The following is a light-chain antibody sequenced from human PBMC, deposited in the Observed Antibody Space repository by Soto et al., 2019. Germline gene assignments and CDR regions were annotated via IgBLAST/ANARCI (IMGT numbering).Light chain of an antibody. CDR2: DVS. CDR3: CSYAGSYTHV. J-gene: IGLJ1*01. Sequence: QSALTQPRSVSGSPGQSVTISCTGTSSDVGGYNYVSWYQQHPGKAPKLMIYDVSKRPSGVPDRFSGSKSGNTASLTISGLQAEDVADYYCCSYAGSYTHVFGTGTNLTVL. V-gene: IGLV2-11*01. CDR1: SSDVGGYNY.